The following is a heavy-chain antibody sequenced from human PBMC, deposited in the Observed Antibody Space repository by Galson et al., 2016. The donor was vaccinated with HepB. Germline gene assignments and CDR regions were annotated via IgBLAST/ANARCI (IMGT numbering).Heavy chain of an antibody. V-gene: IGHV4-39*07. D-gene: IGHD7-27*01. Sequence: ETLSLTCTVSGGSISSSSYYWDWIRQPPGKGLEWIGSLYYSGSTYYNPSPKSRDTISVDTSKNQFSLMLTSVTAADTAVYCCAGHRGRPWGYYYYGMDVWGQGTTVTVSS. CDR3: AGHRGRPWGYYYYGMDV. CDR1: GGSISSSSYY. J-gene: IGHJ6*02. CDR2: LYYSGST.